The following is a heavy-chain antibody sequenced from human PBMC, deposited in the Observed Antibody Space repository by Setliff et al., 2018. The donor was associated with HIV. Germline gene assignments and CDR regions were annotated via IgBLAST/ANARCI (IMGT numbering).Heavy chain of an antibody. J-gene: IGHJ4*02. CDR3: ARYSPRGYTLTGPY. D-gene: IGHD6-25*01. Sequence: SETLSLTCTVSDSGTYYWSWVRQPAGKGLEWIGRVSSRGDTNYNPSLKSRVTMSVDTSKNQFSLKLTSVTAADTAVYYCARYSPRGYTLTGPYWGQGTLVTVSS. CDR2: VSSRGDT. V-gene: IGHV4-4*07. CDR1: DSGTYY.